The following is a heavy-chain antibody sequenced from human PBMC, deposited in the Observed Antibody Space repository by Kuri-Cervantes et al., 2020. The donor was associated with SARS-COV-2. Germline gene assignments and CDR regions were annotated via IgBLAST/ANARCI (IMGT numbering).Heavy chain of an antibody. CDR2: IYYSGST. CDR3: AREAEAVAGAFDY. V-gene: IGHV4-59*01. Sequence: AETLSLTCTVSGGSISSYYGSWMRQPTGKGLEWIGYIYYSGSTHYNPSLKSRVTISVDTSKNQFSLKLSSVSAADTAVYYCAREAEAVAGAFDYWGQGTLVTVSS. CDR1: GGSISSYY. J-gene: IGHJ4*02. D-gene: IGHD6-19*01.